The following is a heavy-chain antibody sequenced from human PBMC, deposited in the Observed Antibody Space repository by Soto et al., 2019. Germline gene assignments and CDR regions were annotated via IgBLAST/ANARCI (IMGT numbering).Heavy chain of an antibody. Sequence: PSETLSLTCTVSGGSISSYYWSWIRQPPGKGLEWIGYIYYSGSTNYNPSLKSRVTISVDTSKNQFSLKLSSVTAADTAVYYCARDRGVYGMDVWGQGTTVTVSS. CDR2: IYYSGST. CDR3: ARDRGVYGMDV. V-gene: IGHV4-59*01. CDR1: GGSISSYY. D-gene: IGHD3-10*01. J-gene: IGHJ6*02.